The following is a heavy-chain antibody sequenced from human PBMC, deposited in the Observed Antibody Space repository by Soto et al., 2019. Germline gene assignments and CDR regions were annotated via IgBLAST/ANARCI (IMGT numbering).Heavy chain of an antibody. CDR3: ARDGASFIAGAAINWFDP. CDR2: IIPIFGTA. Sequence: SVKVSCKASGGTFSSYAISWVRQAPGQGLEWMGGIIPIFGTANYAQKFQGRVTITADESTSTAYMELSSLRSEDTAVYYCARDGASFIAGAAINWFDPWGQGTLVTVSS. J-gene: IGHJ5*02. V-gene: IGHV1-69*13. D-gene: IGHD6-13*01. CDR1: GGTFSSYA.